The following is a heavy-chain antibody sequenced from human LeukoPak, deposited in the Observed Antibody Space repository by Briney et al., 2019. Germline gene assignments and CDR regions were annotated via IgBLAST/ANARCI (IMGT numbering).Heavy chain of an antibody. CDR1: GYRFSNYW. D-gene: IGHD6-13*01. V-gene: IGHV5-51*04. CDR3: TRGIAAAAVTTFDY. J-gene: IGHJ4*02. Sequence: GESLKISCKGSGYRFSNYWIGWVRQMPGRGLEWMGIIYPGDSDTRYSPSFQGQVTISADKPISTAFLQWSSLKASDTAMYYCTRGIAAAAVTTFDYWGQGTLVTVSS. CDR2: IYPGDSDT.